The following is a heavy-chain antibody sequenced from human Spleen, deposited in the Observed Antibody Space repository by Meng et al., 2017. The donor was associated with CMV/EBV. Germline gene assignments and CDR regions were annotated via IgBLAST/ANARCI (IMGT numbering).Heavy chain of an antibody. Sequence: QITLKESGPTLLKPTQTLTLTCTFSGFSLTTSGVGVGWIRQPPGKALEWVALIYWDDDKRYSPSLTGRVSITKGASNNQVVLTLTNMHPEDTGTYYCAHKHAAGGNWFDPWGQGTLVTVSS. CDR2: IYWDDDK. J-gene: IGHJ5*02. D-gene: IGHD6-13*01. CDR1: GFSLTTSGVG. CDR3: AHKHAAGGNWFDP. V-gene: IGHV2-5*02.